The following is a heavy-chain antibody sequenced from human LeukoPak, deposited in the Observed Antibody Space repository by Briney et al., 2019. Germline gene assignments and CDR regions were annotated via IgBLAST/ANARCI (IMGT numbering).Heavy chain of an antibody. Sequence: ASVKVSCKASGYTFTDYYMHWVRQAPGQGLEWMVWINPNSGGTNYAQKFQGRVTMTIDTSISTAYLEVTRPRSDDTAVYYCARGEGSSIDYWGQGTLVTVSS. V-gene: IGHV1-2*02. CDR3: ARGEGSSIDY. J-gene: IGHJ4*02. CDR2: INPNSGGT. CDR1: GYTFTDYY. D-gene: IGHD6-13*01.